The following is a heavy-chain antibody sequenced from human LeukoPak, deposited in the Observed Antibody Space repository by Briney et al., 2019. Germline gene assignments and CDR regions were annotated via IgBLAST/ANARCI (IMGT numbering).Heavy chain of an antibody. V-gene: IGHV3-66*01. CDR2: IYNDGST. CDR3: ARDKICSSTSCVYYYGMDV. Sequence: GGSLRLSCAASGFTVSSNYMSWVRQAPGKGLEWVSVIYNDGSTFYADSVRGRFTVSRDNSKNTLYLQMNSLRAEDTAVYYCARDKICSSTSCVYYYGMDVWGQGTTVTVSS. J-gene: IGHJ6*02. D-gene: IGHD2-2*01. CDR1: GFTVSSNY.